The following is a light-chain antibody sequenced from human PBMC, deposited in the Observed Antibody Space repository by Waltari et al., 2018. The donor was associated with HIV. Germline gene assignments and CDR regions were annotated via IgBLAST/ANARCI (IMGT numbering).Light chain of an antibody. CDR2: KDT. V-gene: IGLV3-25*03. J-gene: IGLJ3*02. CDR1: ALPKQY. CDR3: LSADTSVTWV. Sequence: SYELTQPPSVSVSPGQTARITCSGDALPKQYAYWYQQKPGQAPVLVIYKDTERPAGMPERFAGSSSGTTVTLTISGVEAEDDADYYCLSADTSVTWVFGGGTKLTGL.